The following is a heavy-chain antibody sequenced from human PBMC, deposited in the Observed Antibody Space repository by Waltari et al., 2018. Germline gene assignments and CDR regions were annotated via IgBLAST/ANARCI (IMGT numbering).Heavy chain of an antibody. J-gene: IGHJ4*02. CDR3: ARDCSSTSCPSAADY. CDR1: GGTFSSYT. CDR2: IIPSLGIA. Sequence: QVQLVQSGAEVKKPGSSVKVSCKASGGTFSSYTISWVRQAPGQGLEWMGRIIPSLGIANYAQKFQGRVTITADKSTSTAYMELSSLRSEDTAVYYCARDCSSTSCPSAADYWGQGTLVTVSS. V-gene: IGHV1-69*08. D-gene: IGHD2-2*01.